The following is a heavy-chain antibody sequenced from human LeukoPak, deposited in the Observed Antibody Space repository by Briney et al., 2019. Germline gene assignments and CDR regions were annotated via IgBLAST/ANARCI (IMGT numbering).Heavy chain of an antibody. J-gene: IGHJ6*03. CDR3: AKVGHYDILTGYPLRYMDV. Sequence: GGSLRLSCAASGFTFSSYEMNWVRQAPGKGLEWVSYISSSGSTIYYADSVKGRFTISRDNSKNTLYLQMNSLRAEDTAVYYCAKVGHYDILTGYPLRYMDVWGKGTTVTISS. CDR2: ISSSGSTI. D-gene: IGHD3-9*01. V-gene: IGHV3-48*03. CDR1: GFTFSSYE.